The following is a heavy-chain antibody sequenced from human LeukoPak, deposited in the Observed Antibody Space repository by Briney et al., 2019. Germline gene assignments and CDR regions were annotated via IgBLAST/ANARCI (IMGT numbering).Heavy chain of an antibody. V-gene: IGHV1-18*01. CDR1: GYTFTSYG. J-gene: IGHJ6*03. CDR3: ARRGYYLDRRYMDV. D-gene: IGHD3-3*01. Sequence: ASVKVSCKASGYTFTSYGISWVRQAPGQGLEWMGWISGYNGNTNYAQNLQGRVTMTTDTSTSTVYMELRSLRSDDTAVYYCARRGYYLDRRYMDVWGKGTTVTVSS. CDR2: ISGYNGNT.